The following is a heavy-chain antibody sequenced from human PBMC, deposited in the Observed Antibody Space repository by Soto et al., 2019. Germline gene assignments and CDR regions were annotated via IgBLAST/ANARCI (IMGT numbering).Heavy chain of an antibody. V-gene: IGHV3-23*01. CDR3: ANYNYYDASGPS. J-gene: IGHJ5*02. CDR2: ISGSGGNT. Sequence: HPGGSLRLSCAASGFTFSSYAMSWVRQAPGKGLEWVSAISGSGGNTYYADSVKGRFTISRDNSKNTLYLQMNSLRAEDTAVYYCANYNYYDASGPSWGQGTLVTVSS. D-gene: IGHD3-22*01. CDR1: GFTFSSYA.